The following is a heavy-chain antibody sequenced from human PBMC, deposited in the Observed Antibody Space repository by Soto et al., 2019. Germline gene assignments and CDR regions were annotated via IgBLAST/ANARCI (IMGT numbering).Heavy chain of an antibody. V-gene: IGHV4-61*01. CDR1: GGSVSSESHY. J-gene: IGHJ6*02. CDR3: ARYGIAAAGTRHPADGYYYYGMDV. CDR2: IYYTGST. D-gene: IGHD6-13*01. Sequence: SETLSLTCTVSGGSVSSESHYWSWIRQTPGKGLEWIGYIYYTGSTNYNPSLKGRVTMSVDTSRDQVSLRLRSVTRADTAVYYCARYGIAAAGTRHPADGYYYYGMDVWGQGTTVTVSS.